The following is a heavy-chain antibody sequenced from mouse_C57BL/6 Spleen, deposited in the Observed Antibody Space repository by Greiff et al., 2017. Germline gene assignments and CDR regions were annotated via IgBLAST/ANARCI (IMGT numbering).Heavy chain of an antibody. V-gene: IGHV1-18*01. CDR2: INPNNGGT. J-gene: IGHJ1*03. CDR3: ARPYYYGSSLYWYFEV. CDR1: GYTFTDYN. Sequence: EVQLQQSGPELVKPGASVKIPCKASGYTFTDYNMDWVKQSHGKSLEWIGDINPNNGGTIYNQKFKGKATLTVDKSSSTAYMELRSLTSEDTAVYYCARPYYYGSSLYWYFEVWGTGTTVTVSS. D-gene: IGHD1-1*01.